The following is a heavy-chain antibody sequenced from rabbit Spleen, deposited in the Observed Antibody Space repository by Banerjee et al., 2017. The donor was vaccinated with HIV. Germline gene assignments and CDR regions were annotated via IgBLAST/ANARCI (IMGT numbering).Heavy chain of an antibody. Sequence: QSLEESGGDLVKPGASLTLTCTASGFSFNGYYMCWVRQAPGKGLEWTACISTNIWYATWAKGRLTISKTSSTTVTLQMTSLTAADTATYFCARSLDGNDGYGMDLWGQGTLVTVS. CDR2: ISTNIW. CDR1: GFSFNGYY. D-gene: IGHD2-1*01. V-gene: IGHV1S40*01. CDR3: ARSLDGNDGYGMDL. J-gene: IGHJ6*01.